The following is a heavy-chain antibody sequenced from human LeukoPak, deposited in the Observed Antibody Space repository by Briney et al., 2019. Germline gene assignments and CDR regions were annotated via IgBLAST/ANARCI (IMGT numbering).Heavy chain of an antibody. V-gene: IGHV4-39*07. Sequence: PSETLSLTCTVSGVSITSSSYYWGWIRQPPGKGLGWIVSIYYSASTSYYPSLKSRVTISVDTSKNQFSLKLSSVTAAETAVYYCARSRWLSDPYFDYWGQGTLVTVSS. D-gene: IGHD3-22*01. CDR3: ARSRWLSDPYFDY. CDR2: IYYSAST. CDR1: GVSITSSSYY. J-gene: IGHJ4*02.